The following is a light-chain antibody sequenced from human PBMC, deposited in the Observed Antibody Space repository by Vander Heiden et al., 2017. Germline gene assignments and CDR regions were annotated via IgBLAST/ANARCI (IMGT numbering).Light chain of an antibody. J-gene: IGLJ1*01. CDR3: QVWDSSSDHYV. CDR2: DDS. Sequence: SYMLPQPPSVSVAPGQTARTTCGGSNIGSKSVHWYQQKPGQAPVLVVYDDSDRPSGIPERFSGSNSGNTATLTISRVEAGDEADYYCQVWDSSSDHYVFGTGTKVTVL. V-gene: IGLV3-21*02. CDR1: NIGSKS.